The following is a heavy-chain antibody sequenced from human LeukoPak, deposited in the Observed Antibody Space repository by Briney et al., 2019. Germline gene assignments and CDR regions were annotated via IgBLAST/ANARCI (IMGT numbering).Heavy chain of an antibody. CDR3: ARGGAYYYDSSGYSIFDY. J-gene: IGHJ4*02. CDR2: IKQDGSEK. D-gene: IGHD3-22*01. CDR1: GFTFSSYW. Sequence: PGGSLRLSCAASGFTFSSYWMSWVRQAPGKGLEWVANIKQDGSEKYYVDSVKGRFTISRDNAKNSLYLQMNSLRAEDTAVYYYARGGAYYYDSSGYSIFDYWGQGTLVTVSS. V-gene: IGHV3-7*03.